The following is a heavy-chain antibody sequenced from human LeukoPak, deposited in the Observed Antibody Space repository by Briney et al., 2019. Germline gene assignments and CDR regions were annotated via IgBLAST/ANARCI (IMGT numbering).Heavy chain of an antibody. Sequence: ASVKVSCKTSGYTFTTFGINWVRQAPGQGVEWMGWISPYNGNTNYAQKLQGRVTMTTETSTNTDYMELRSLRSDDTAVYYCARDKGRAYSYGYVDNWGQGALVTVS. J-gene: IGHJ4*02. CDR2: ISPYNGNT. CDR3: ARDKGRAYSYGYVDN. V-gene: IGHV1-18*01. CDR1: GYTFTTFG. D-gene: IGHD5-18*01.